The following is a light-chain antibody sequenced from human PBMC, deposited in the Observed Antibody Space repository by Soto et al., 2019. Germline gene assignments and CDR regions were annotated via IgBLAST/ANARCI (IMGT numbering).Light chain of an antibody. Sequence: DIQITHSPSARSESVVDGVTITCLASQGISTYLNWYQQKPGKAPKLLIYAASSLQSGVPSRFSGSESETDFTLTISSLQPEDFANYSCQKSYSTTWKFGQGTKVDIK. CDR2: AAS. CDR1: QGISTY. J-gene: IGKJ1*01. V-gene: IGKV1-39*01. CDR3: QKSYSTTWK.